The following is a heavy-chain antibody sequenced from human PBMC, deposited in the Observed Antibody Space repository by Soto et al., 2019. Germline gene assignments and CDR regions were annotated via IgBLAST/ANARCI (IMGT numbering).Heavy chain of an antibody. CDR1: DGSMSSGGYY. Sequence: QVQLQESGPGLVKPSQTLSLTCSVSDGSMSSGGYYWSWIRQPPGKGLEWIGFIHYSGSTLYSPSLKSRVTISIETSASQFSLKLSSVTAADTAVYYCVRGKGKDDSSSWFYRGQGTPVTVSS. D-gene: IGHD6-13*01. CDR2: IHYSGST. J-gene: IGHJ4*01. CDR3: VRGKGKDDSSSWFY. V-gene: IGHV4-31*03.